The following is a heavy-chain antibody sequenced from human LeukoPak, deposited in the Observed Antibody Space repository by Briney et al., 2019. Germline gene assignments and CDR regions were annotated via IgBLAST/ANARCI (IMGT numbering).Heavy chain of an antibody. D-gene: IGHD6-13*01. CDR3: ATDFFEQQLGKYFQH. V-gene: IGHV1-18*01. CDR1: GYTFSNFG. J-gene: IGHJ1*01. CDR2: ISVYNGKT. Sequence: ASVKVSCKASGYTFSNFGISWVRQAPGQGLEWMGWISVYNGKTNSAQKFQGRVTMTTDTSTTTAYMELRSLRSEDTAVYYCATDFFEQQLGKYFQHWGQGTLVTVSS.